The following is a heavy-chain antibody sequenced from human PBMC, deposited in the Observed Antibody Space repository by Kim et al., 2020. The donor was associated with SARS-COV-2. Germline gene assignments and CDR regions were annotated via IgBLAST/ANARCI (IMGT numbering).Heavy chain of an antibody. Sequence: SETLSLTCTVSGGSISSSSYYWGWIRQPPGKGLEWIGSIYYSWSTYYNPSLTFRDTISVDTSTNQSSLKLSSVTAADTAQHYCSAHGVQHPVRHSYSYG. CDR1: GGSISSSSYY. CDR3: SAHGVQHPVRHSYSYG. V-gene: IGHV4-39*07. CDR2: IYYSWST. J-gene: IGHJ6*01. D-gene: IGHD6-13*01.